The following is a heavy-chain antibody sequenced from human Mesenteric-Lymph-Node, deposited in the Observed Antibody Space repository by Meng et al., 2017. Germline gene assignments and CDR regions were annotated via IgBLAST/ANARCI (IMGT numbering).Heavy chain of an antibody. CDR1: GFTFSSYE. CDR3: ARGVDY. V-gene: IGHV3-7*01. CDR2: VTQDANEK. Sequence: GGSLRLSCAASGFTFSSYEMNWVRQAPGKGLEWVATVTQDANEKYYVDSVKGRFTISRDNAKNSLYLQMNSLRAEDTAIYYCARGVDYWGQGTLVTVSS. J-gene: IGHJ4*02.